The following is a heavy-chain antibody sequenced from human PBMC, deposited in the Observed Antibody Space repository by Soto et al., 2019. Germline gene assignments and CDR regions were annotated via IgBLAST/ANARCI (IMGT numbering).Heavy chain of an antibody. CDR2: IYYSGST. CDR3: ARLDYCSGGSCYSYYYFDY. CDR1: GGSISSYY. Sequence: PSETLSLTCTVSGGSISSYYWSWIRQPPGKGLEWIGYIYYSGSTYYNPSLKSRVTISVDTSKNQFSLKLSSVTAADTAVYYCARLDYCSGGSCYSYYYFDYWGQGTLVTVSS. V-gene: IGHV4-59*12. D-gene: IGHD2-15*01. J-gene: IGHJ4*02.